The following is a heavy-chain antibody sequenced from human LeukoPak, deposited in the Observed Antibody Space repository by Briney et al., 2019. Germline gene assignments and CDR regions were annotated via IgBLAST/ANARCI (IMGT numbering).Heavy chain of an antibody. Sequence: SETLSLTCTVSGGSISRSSYYWGWIRQPPGKGLEWIGEINHSGSTNYNASLKSRVTVSVDTSKNQFSLKLSSVTAADTAVYYCARAMVRGRKGYFDYWGQGTLVTVFS. V-gene: IGHV4-39*07. J-gene: IGHJ4*02. D-gene: IGHD3-10*01. CDR2: INHSGST. CDR3: ARAMVRGRKGYFDY. CDR1: GGSISRSSYY.